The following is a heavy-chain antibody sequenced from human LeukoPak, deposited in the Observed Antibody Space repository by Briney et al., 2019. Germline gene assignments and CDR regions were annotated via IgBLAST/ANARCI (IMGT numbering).Heavy chain of an antibody. D-gene: IGHD5-18*01. CDR1: GGSISTSNYY. CDR2: IYYSGST. Sequence: SETLSLTCTVSGGSISTSNYYWSWIRQPPGKGLQWIGYIYYSGSTNYNPSLKSRVTISVDTSKNQFSLKLSSVTAADTAVFYCAGVRGFSYTSDAFDIWGQGTMVTVSS. V-gene: IGHV4-61*01. CDR3: AGVRGFSYTSDAFDI. J-gene: IGHJ3*02.